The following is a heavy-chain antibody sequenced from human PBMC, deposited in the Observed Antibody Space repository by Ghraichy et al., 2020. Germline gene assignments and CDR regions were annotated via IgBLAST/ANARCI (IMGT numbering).Heavy chain of an antibody. Sequence: GGSLRLSCAVSGFSVSNKYMTWVRQAPGKGLEWVSVIYSGRTSYYADSMKGRVLISTDNSKNTLYLQMSSLRVEDTAVYYCGRSLATGWRQIDYWGQGTLVTVSS. CDR1: GFSVSNKY. CDR3: GRSLATGWRQIDY. D-gene: IGHD6-19*01. CDR2: IYSGRTS. V-gene: IGHV3-66*01. J-gene: IGHJ4*02.